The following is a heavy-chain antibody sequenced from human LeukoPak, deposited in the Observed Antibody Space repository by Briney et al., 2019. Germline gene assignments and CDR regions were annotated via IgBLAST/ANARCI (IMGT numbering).Heavy chain of an antibody. CDR2: IGIAGDT. J-gene: IGHJ4*02. CDR1: GFTFSSYD. V-gene: IGHV3-13*01. CDR3: AKYPERIVGATDYFDY. Sequence: PGGSLRLSCAASGFTFSSYDMHWVRHTTGKGLEWVSAIGIAGDTYYPGSVKGRFTISRENAKNSLYLLTNSLRAGDTAVYYCAKYPERIVGATDYFDYWGQGTLVTVSS. D-gene: IGHD1-26*01.